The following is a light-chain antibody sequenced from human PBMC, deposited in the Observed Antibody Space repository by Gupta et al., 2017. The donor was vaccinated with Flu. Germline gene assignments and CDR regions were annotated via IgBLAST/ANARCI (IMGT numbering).Light chain of an antibody. Sequence: DIQMTQSPSSLSASVGDRVTITCQASQDSRNYLNWCQQKPGKAPKLLIYDASNLETGVPSRFSGSGFGTDFTFTISSLQPEDVATYYCQQYDSLPLTFGGGTKVEIK. V-gene: IGKV1-33*01. CDR2: DAS. CDR3: QQYDSLPLT. J-gene: IGKJ4*01. CDR1: QDSRNY.